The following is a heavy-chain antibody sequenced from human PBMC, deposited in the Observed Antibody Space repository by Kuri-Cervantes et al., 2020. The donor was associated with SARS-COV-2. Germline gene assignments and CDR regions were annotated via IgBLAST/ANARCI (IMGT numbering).Heavy chain of an antibody. CDR3: ARVPSWGYIDAFDI. CDR1: GGSISSHY. D-gene: IGHD1-1*01. Sequence: SETLSLTCTVSGGSISSHYWSWIRQPPGKGLEWIGSIYYSGSTYYNPSLKSRVTISVDTSKNQFSLKLSSVTAADTAVYYCARVPSWGYIDAFDIWGQGTMVTVSS. V-gene: IGHV4-59*11. J-gene: IGHJ3*02. CDR2: IYYSGST.